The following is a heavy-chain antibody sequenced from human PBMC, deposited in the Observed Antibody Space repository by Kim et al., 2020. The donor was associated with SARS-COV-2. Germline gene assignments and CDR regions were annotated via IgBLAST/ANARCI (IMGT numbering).Heavy chain of an antibody. CDR3: ARNTDYDVGPFDS. J-gene: IGHJ4*02. V-gene: IGHV3-48*01. CDR2: ISSNSSAI. Sequence: GGSLRLSCEASGFTFSFYSMTWVRLAPGKGLEWLSYISSNSSAIYYADSVKGRFTISRDNARNSVNLEMNSLRAENTAAYYCARNTDYDVGPFDSWGQG. D-gene: IGHD4-17*01. CDR1: GFTFSFYS.